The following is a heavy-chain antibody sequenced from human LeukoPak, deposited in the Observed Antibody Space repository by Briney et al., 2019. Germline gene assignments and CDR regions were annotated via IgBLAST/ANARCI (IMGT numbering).Heavy chain of an antibody. CDR2: ISAYNGNT. CDR1: GYTFTGYY. Sequence: ASVKVSCKASGYTFTGYYMHWVRQAPGQGLEWMGWISAYNGNTNYAQKLQGRVTMTTDTSTSTAYMELRSLRSDDTAVYYCARDSHGDYDDAFDIWGQGTMVTVSS. CDR3: ARDSHGDYDDAFDI. D-gene: IGHD4-17*01. J-gene: IGHJ3*02. V-gene: IGHV1-18*04.